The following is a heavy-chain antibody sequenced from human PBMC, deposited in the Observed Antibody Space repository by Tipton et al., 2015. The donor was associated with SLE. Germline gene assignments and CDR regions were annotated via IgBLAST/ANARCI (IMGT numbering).Heavy chain of an antibody. D-gene: IGHD2-15*01. Sequence: SLRLSCAASGFTFTSFAMNWVRQAPGKGLEWVSSISGSGGGRYYADSVKGRFTISRDTSKNTLYLQMNSLRVDDTAVYYCTSFSTGAFWGQGTLVTVSS. CDR3: TSFSTGAF. V-gene: IGHV3-23*01. CDR1: GFTFTSFA. J-gene: IGHJ4*02. CDR2: ISGSGGGR.